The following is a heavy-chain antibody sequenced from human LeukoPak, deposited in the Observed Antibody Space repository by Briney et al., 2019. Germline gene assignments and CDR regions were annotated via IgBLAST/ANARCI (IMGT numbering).Heavy chain of an antibody. V-gene: IGHV3-30*18. Sequence: TGGSLRLSCAASGFTFSSYWMHWVRQAPGQGLEWVALVSYDGSNEYYADSVKGRFTISRDNSKNTVYLQMNSLRPEDTAVYYCAKDGREYSSFNWFGSWGQGTLVTVSS. CDR2: VSYDGSNE. D-gene: IGHD5-12*01. CDR1: GFTFSSYW. J-gene: IGHJ5*01. CDR3: AKDGREYSSFNWFGS.